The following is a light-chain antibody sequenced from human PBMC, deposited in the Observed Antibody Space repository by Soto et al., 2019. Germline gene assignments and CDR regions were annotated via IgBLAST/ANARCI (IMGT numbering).Light chain of an antibody. CDR2: GIS. CDR1: QSVSSNY. Sequence: EIVLTQSPGTLSLFPGERATLSCRASQSVSSNYLAWYQQKPGQAPRLLIYGISTRATGIPDRFSGSGSGTDFTLTISRLEPEDFAVYYCQQYGSYPLTFGGGTKVDI. CDR3: QQYGSYPLT. V-gene: IGKV3-20*01. J-gene: IGKJ4*01.